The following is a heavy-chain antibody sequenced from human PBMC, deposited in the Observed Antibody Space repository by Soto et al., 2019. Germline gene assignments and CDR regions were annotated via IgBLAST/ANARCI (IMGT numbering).Heavy chain of an antibody. CDR2: ISSTSSVI. Sequence: EVQLVESGGGLVKPGGSLRLSCVDSGFTFRSYSMNWVRQAPGKGLEWVASISSTSSVIWYADSLKGRFTTSRDNAKNSLFLQMDRLRADVKAVYNWLRGGRGYTRDDVLDAWGNWTMVTVSS. D-gene: IGHD2-2*02. J-gene: IGHJ3*01. CDR1: GFTFRSYS. CDR3: LRGGRGYTRDDVLDA. V-gene: IGHV3-21*06.